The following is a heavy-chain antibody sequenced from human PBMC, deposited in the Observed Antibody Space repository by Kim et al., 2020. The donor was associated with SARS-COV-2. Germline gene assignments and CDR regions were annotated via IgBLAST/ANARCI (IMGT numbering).Heavy chain of an antibody. D-gene: IGHD3-3*01. CDR3: ARVEYYDFWSGYYWFDP. Sequence: SETLSLTCTVSGGSISSYYWSWIRQPAGKGLEWIGRIYTSGSTNYNPSLKSRVTMSVDTSKNQFSLKLSSVTAADTAVYYCARVEYYDFWSGYYWFDPWGQGTLVTVSS. CDR2: IYTSGST. V-gene: IGHV4-4*07. J-gene: IGHJ5*02. CDR1: GGSISSYY.